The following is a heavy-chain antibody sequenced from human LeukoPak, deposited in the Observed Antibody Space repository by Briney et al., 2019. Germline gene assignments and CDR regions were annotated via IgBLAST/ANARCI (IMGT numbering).Heavy chain of an antibody. CDR3: ARGSSWYGHDY. Sequence: SETLSLTCYVSGGSMRAFFWSWIRQPAGKGLEWVGRVYSTGSTNYNPSLKSRVTISIDTSKNQFSLKLSSVTAADTAVYYCARGSSWYGHDYWGQGTLVTVSS. D-gene: IGHD6-13*01. V-gene: IGHV4-4*07. J-gene: IGHJ4*02. CDR1: GGSMRAFF. CDR2: VYSTGST.